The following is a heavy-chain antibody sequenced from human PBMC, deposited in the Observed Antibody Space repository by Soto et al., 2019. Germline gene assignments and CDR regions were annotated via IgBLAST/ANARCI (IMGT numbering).Heavy chain of an antibody. V-gene: IGHV4-34*01. D-gene: IGHD3-3*01. J-gene: IGHJ6*02. Sequence: PSETLSLTCAVYGGSFSGYYWSWIRQPPGKGLEWIGEINHSGSTNYNPSLKGRFTISRDNAKNSLYLQMNSLRAEDTAVYYCARDRYSYYDFWSGSLPYYYYGMDVWGQGTTVTVSS. CDR1: GGSFSGYY. CDR2: INHSGST. CDR3: ARDRYSYYDFWSGSLPYYYYGMDV.